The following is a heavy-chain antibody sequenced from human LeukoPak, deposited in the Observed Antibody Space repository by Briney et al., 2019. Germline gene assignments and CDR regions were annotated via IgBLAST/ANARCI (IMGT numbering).Heavy chain of an antibody. CDR2: ISSSSSYI. D-gene: IGHD6-13*01. V-gene: IGHV3-21*01. Sequence: GGSLRLSCAASGFTFSSYSMNWVRQAPGQGLEWVSSISSSSSYIYYADSVKGRFTISRDNAKNSLYLQMNSLRAEDTAVYYCARDKTAGLRDYWGQGTLVTVSS. CDR1: GFTFSSYS. J-gene: IGHJ4*02. CDR3: ARDKTAGLRDY.